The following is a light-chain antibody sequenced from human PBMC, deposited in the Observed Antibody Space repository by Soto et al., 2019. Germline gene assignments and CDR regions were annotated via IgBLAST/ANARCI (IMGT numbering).Light chain of an antibody. Sequence: QSALTQPASVSGSPGQSITISCTGTSSDVGGYNFVSWYQQHPGKAPKLMISEVSNRPSGVSNRFSGPKSGNTASLTISGLQAEDEADYYCSSYASSNTVLFGGGTKLTVL. CDR3: SSYASSNTVL. V-gene: IGLV2-14*01. CDR2: EVS. J-gene: IGLJ2*01. CDR1: SSDVGGYNF.